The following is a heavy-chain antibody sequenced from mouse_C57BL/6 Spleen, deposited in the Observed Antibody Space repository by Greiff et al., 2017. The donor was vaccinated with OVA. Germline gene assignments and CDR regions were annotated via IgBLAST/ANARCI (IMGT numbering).Heavy chain of an antibody. Sequence: VQLQQPGAELVKPGASVKLSCKASGYTFTSYWMQWVKQRPGQGLEWIGEIDPSDSYTNYNQKFKGKATLTVDTSSSTAYMQLSSLTYEDSAVYYCASGKEDAMDYWGQGTSVTVSS. CDR2: IDPSDSYT. CDR1: GYTFTSYW. CDR3: ASGKEDAMDY. D-gene: IGHD4-1*01. J-gene: IGHJ4*01. V-gene: IGHV1-50*01.